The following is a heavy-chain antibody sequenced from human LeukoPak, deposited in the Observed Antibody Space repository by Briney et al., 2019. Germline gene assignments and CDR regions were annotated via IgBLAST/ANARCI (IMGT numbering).Heavy chain of an antibody. J-gene: IGHJ6*02. CDR3: ARGPLGYCSSTSCYQGYYYYGMDV. Sequence: ASVKVSCKVSGYTLTELSMHWVRQAPGKGLEWMGGFDPEDGETIYAQKFQGRVTITADESTSTAYMELSSLRSEDTAVYYCARGPLGYCSSTSCYQGYYYYGMDVWGQGTTVTVSS. CDR2: FDPEDGET. V-gene: IGHV1-24*01. D-gene: IGHD2-2*01. CDR1: GYTLTELS.